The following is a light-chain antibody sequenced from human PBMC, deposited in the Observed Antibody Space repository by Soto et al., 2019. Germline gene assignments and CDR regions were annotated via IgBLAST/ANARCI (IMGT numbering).Light chain of an antibody. CDR1: RGITNY. V-gene: IGKV1-9*01. Sequence: DIQLTQSPSFLSASVGDRVTITCRASRGITNYLAWYQQKPGKAPNLLIYGASTLQTGVPSRFSGSGSGTEFTLTISSLQPEDFATYYCQQLNSYPLTFGQGTPLEIK. J-gene: IGKJ5*01. CDR2: GAS. CDR3: QQLNSYPLT.